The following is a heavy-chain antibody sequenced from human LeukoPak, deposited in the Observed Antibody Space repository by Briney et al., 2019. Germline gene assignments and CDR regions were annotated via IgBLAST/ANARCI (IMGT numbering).Heavy chain of an antibody. V-gene: IGHV4-59*01. CDR3: ARSRSGYGYEHGAFEI. CDR2: IDYRGNT. J-gene: IGHJ3*02. Sequence: SETLSLTCTVSNDSISNYYWSWIRQPPGKGLEWIAYIDYRGNTTNNPSLRSRITISVDTSRNQFSLKLRSVTAADTAVYYCARSRSGYGYEHGAFEIWGQGTMVTVSS. D-gene: IGHD5-12*01. CDR1: NDSISNYY.